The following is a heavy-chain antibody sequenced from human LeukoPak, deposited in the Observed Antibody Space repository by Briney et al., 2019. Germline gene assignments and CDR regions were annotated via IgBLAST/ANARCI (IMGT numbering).Heavy chain of an antibody. CDR1: GFTFSSYS. V-gene: IGHV3-21*01. Sequence: GGSLRLSCAASGFTFSSYSMNWVRQAPGKGLEWVSSISSSSSYIYYADSVKGRFTISRDNAKNSLYLQMNGLRAEDTAVYYCARERIAAAGTSGWFDPWGQGTLVTVSS. CDR3: ARERIAAAGTSGWFDP. D-gene: IGHD6-13*01. CDR2: ISSSSSYI. J-gene: IGHJ5*02.